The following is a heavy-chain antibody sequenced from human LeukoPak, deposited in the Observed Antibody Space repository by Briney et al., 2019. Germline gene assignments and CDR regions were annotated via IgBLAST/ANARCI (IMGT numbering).Heavy chain of an antibody. CDR1: GGSISSYY. V-gene: IGHV4-59*08. Sequence: SETLSLTCTVSGGSISSYYWTWIRQPPGKALEWIGYIYYSDAANYNPSLRSRVTISVDTSKNQFSLNLTSVTAADTAVHYCARHPLVTLDAFDLWGQGTMVTVSS. CDR2: IYYSDAA. D-gene: IGHD2/OR15-2a*01. CDR3: ARHPLVTLDAFDL. J-gene: IGHJ3*01.